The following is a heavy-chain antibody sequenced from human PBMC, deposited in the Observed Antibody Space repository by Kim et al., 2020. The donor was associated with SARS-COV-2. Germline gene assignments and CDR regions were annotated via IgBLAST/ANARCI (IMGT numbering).Heavy chain of an antibody. CDR1: GYTFTSYG. CDR3: ARDYCSGGSCYFESHEPFDC. CDR2: ISAYNGNT. D-gene: IGHD2-15*01. Sequence: ASVKVSCKASGYTFTSYGISWVRQAPGQGLEWMGWISAYNGNTNYAQKLQGRVTMTTDTSTSTAYMELRSLRSDDTAVYYCARDYCSGGSCYFESHEPFDCWGQRTLVTVSS. J-gene: IGHJ4*02. V-gene: IGHV1-18*01.